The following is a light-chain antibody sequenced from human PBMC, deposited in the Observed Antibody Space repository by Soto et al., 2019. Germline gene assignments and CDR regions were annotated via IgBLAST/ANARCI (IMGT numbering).Light chain of an antibody. CDR2: LGS. CDR3: MQALQTPT. CDR1: QSLLHSNGYDY. V-gene: IGKV2-28*01. Sequence: DIVMTQSPLSLPVTPGEPASISCRSSQSLLHSNGYDYLDWYLQKPGQSPQFLIYLGSNRASGVPDRFSGSGSGTDFTLKISRVEAEDVGIYYCMQALQTPTFGQGTELEIK. J-gene: IGKJ2*01.